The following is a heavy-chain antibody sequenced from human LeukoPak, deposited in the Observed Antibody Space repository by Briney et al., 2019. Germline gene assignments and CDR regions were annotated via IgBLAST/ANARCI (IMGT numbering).Heavy chain of an antibody. CDR1: GGSISSSSYY. V-gene: IGHV4-39*07. CDR3: ARASGAYYYYYYMDV. Sequence: SETLSLTCTVSGGSISSSSYYWGWIRQPPGKGLEWIGSIYYSGSTYYNPSLKSRVTISVDTSKNQFSLKLSSVTAADTAVYYCARASGAYYYYYYMDVWGKGTTVTVSS. CDR2: IYYSGST. J-gene: IGHJ6*03. D-gene: IGHD3-10*01.